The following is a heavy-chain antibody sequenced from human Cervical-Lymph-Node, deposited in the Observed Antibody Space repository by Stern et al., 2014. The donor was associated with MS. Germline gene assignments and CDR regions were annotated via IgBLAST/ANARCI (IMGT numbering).Heavy chain of an antibody. V-gene: IGHV1-69*01. CDR1: GDTFSLNS. CDR2: IVPMFGTP. D-gene: IGHD6-13*01. Sequence: VKLVESGDEVKKPGSSVKVSCKASGDTFSLNSISWVRQATGQGLEWMVGIVPMFGTPNYAQQFQGRFTTTADESTSTAYMELSGLTSEDTAVYYCARDQGGIAAYWGQGTLVTVSS. J-gene: IGHJ4*02. CDR3: ARDQGGIAAY.